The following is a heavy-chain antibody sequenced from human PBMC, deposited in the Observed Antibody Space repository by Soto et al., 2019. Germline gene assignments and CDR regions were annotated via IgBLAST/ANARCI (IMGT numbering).Heavy chain of an antibody. J-gene: IGHJ4*02. CDR3: ARGMGLRFLEWPPDPFDY. V-gene: IGHV1-18*01. CDR2: ISAYNGNT. CDR1: GYTFTSYG. D-gene: IGHD3-3*01. Sequence: ASVKVSCKASGYTFTSYGISWVRQAPGQGLEWMGWISAYNGNTNYAQKLQGRVTMTTDTSTSTAYMELRSLRSDDTAVYYCARGMGLRFLEWPPDPFDYWGQGTLVTVSS.